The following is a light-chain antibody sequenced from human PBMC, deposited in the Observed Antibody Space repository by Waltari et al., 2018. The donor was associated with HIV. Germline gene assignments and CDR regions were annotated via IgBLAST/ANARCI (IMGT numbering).Light chain of an antibody. CDR3: QQYGSSPWT. CDR1: QSVSSSY. V-gene: IGKV3-20*01. J-gene: IGKJ1*01. CDR2: GAS. Sequence: ELVLTQSPGTLSLSPGERATLPCRASQSVSSSYLAWYQQKPGQAPRLLSYGASSRATGIPDRFSGSESGTDLTLTISRLEPEDFAVYYCQQYGSSPWTFGQGTKVEIK.